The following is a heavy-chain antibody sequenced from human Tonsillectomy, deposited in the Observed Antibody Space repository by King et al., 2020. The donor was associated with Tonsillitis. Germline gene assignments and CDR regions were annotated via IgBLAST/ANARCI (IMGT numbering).Heavy chain of an antibody. Sequence: EVQLVETGGGLVNPGGSLRFSCAATGFTFTNAWMSGVCTAPGKGLEWFCSIKSKTDGGTLDFAAPVKGRFTISRDDSKNTLYLQMNSLRTEDTAVYYCTTTYYDTSGYPYYFDYWGQGTLVTVSS. V-gene: IGHV3-15*01. D-gene: IGHD3-22*01. CDR1: GFTFTNAW. CDR2: IKSKTDGGTL. J-gene: IGHJ4*02. CDR3: TTTYYDTSGYPYYFDY.